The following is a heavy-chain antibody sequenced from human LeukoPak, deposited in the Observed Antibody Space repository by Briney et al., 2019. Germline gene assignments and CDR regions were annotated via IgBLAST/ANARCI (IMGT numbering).Heavy chain of an antibody. CDR2: IHPKSGDT. Sequence: ASVKVSCKASGHTFTDYYMHWVRQAPGQGLEWMGRIHPKSGDTKYAQIFQGRVTVTRDTSISTAYMELTSLRSDDTAVYYCASYASGYNWLKVWGQGTPVTVSS. V-gene: IGHV1-2*06. CDR1: GHTFTDYY. D-gene: IGHD2-2*01. CDR3: ASYASGYNWLKV. J-gene: IGHJ5*02.